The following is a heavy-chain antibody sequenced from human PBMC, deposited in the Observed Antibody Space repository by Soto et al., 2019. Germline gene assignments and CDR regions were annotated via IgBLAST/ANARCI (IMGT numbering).Heavy chain of an antibody. V-gene: IGHV4-4*02. J-gene: IGHJ4*02. CDR2: IFHDGTA. CDR3: ARLVYDTRLNYMYFDF. D-gene: IGHD2-8*01. CDR1: CVSISSGNW. Sequence: PSETLSLTCAVSCVSISSGNWWTWVRQTPQRGLEYIGEIFHDGTANYYPSFERRVAISVDTSKNQFSLKLTSVTAADTAIYFCARLVYDTRLNYMYFDFWGRGALVTVSS.